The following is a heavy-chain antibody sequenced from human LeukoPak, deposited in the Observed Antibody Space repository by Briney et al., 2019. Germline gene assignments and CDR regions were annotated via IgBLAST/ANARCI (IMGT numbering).Heavy chain of an antibody. CDR1: GYTFPSHK. V-gene: IGHV1-46*01. Sequence: ASVKVSCKAFGYTFPSHKIHWVRQAPGQGLEWMGIINPSDGSARYAQPFQGRVSLTRDTSTRTLYLELSSLRSEDTAVYYCAKDGGTYSTDYWGQGTLVTVSS. D-gene: IGHD1-26*01. CDR3: AKDGGTYSTDY. CDR2: INPSDGSA. J-gene: IGHJ4*02.